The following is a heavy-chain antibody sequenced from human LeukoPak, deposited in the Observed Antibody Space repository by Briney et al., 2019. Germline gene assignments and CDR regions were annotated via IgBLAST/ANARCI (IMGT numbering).Heavy chain of an antibody. J-gene: IGHJ4*02. CDR2: ISSSGSTI. D-gene: IGHD3-22*01. V-gene: IGHV3-48*03. CDR1: GFTFSSYE. Sequence: GGSLRLSCAASGFTFSSYEMNWVRQAPGKGLEWVSYISSSGSTIYYADSVKGRFTISRDNAKNSLYLQMNSLRAEGTAVYYCARGKGTMIVASFDYWGQGTLVTVSS. CDR3: ARGKGTMIVASFDY.